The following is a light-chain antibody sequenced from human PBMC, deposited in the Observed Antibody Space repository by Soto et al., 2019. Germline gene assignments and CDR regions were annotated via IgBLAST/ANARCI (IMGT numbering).Light chain of an antibody. Sequence: DIQMTQSPSSLSASVGDRVTITCRASQSISSWLAWYQQKPGKAPKLLIDDASNLATGVPSRFSGSGSGTHFTFTISSLQPEDVATYYCQQYDDLPITFGQGTRLEI. CDR3: QQYDDLPIT. CDR1: QSISSW. V-gene: IGKV1-33*01. CDR2: DAS. J-gene: IGKJ5*01.